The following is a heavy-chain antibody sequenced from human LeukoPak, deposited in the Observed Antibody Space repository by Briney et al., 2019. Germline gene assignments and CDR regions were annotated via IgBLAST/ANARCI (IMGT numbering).Heavy chain of an antibody. J-gene: IGHJ4*02. Sequence: PSETLTLTCAVSGGSISSENYWGWMRQPPGKGLEWIGNIYYSGRTYYNPSLNSRVTIAVQKSKNQFSLKLSSVTAADTAVYYCARGKMPQGVVPAAKGFDYWGQGALLADSS. CDR3: ARGKMPQGVVPAAKGFDY. CDR1: GGSISSENY. D-gene: IGHD2-2*01. CDR2: IYYSGRT. V-gene: IGHV4-39*01.